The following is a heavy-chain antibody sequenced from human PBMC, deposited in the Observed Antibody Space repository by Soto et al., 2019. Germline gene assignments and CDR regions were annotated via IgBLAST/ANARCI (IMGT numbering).Heavy chain of an antibody. CDR1: GYSFTTYW. CDR2: IHPGESDT. CDR3: AGHEAPYYNLYGMDV. V-gene: IGHV5-51*01. Sequence: GESLKISCKSYGYSFTTYWIAWVRQMPGKGLEWMGSIHPGESDTRYSPSFQGQVTISADRSITTAYLQWSSLKASDTAMYYCAGHEAPYYNLYGMDVCGQGTTVTVSS. J-gene: IGHJ6*01. D-gene: IGHD1-20*01.